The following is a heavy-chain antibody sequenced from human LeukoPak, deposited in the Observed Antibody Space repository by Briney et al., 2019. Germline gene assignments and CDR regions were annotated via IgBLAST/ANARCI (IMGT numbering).Heavy chain of an antibody. CDR3: ARDPWDIAARYHDY. D-gene: IGHD6-6*01. CDR2: ISSSSSYI. CDR1: GFTFSSYS. J-gene: IGHJ4*02. Sequence: GSLRLSCAASGFTFSSYSMNWVRRAPGKGLEWASSISSSSSYIYYADSVKGRFTISRDNAKNSLYLQMNSLRAEDTAVYYCARDPWDIAARYHDYWGQGTLVTVSS. V-gene: IGHV3-21*01.